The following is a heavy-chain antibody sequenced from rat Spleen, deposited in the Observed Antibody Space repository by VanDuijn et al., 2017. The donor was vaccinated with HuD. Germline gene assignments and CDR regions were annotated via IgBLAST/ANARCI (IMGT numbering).Heavy chain of an antibody. CDR1: GFTFNNYW. J-gene: IGHJ2*01. V-gene: IGHV5-31*01. D-gene: IGHD5-1*01. Sequence: EVQLVESGGGLVQPGRSLKLSCVASGFTFNNYWMTWIRQAPGKGLECIASITTTGGTTYYPDSVKGRFTISSDNAKSTLYLQMNSLRYEDTATYYCTNNWEAYYWGQGVMVTVSS. CDR3: TNNWEAYY. CDR2: ITTTGGTT.